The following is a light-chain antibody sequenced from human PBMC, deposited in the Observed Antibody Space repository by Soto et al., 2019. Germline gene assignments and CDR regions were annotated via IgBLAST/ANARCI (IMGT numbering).Light chain of an antibody. J-gene: IGLJ2*01. CDR3: SSYAGNNNLV. CDR1: SSDVGAYNY. Sequence: QSVLTQPPSASGCPGQSVTISCTGTSSDVGAYNYVSWYQQHPGKAPKLMIFEVSKRPSGVPDRFSGSKSGNTASLTVSGLQAEDEADYYCSSYAGNNNLVFGGGTKVTVL. V-gene: IGLV2-8*01. CDR2: EVS.